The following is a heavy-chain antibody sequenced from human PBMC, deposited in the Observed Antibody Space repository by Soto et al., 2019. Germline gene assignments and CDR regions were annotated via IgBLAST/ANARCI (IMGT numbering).Heavy chain of an antibody. D-gene: IGHD6-19*01. CDR2: VPHDGRNT. CDR1: GFTFSDYA. CDR3: AKEGRQWLVTSDFNY. J-gene: IGHJ4*02. V-gene: IGHV3-30*18. Sequence: VGSLRLSCAASGFTFSDYAMHWVRQAPGKGLEWVAVVPHDGRNTHYADSVKGRFTISRDSSKNTVSLEMTSLRAEDTAVYYCAKEGRQWLVTSDFNYWGQGA.